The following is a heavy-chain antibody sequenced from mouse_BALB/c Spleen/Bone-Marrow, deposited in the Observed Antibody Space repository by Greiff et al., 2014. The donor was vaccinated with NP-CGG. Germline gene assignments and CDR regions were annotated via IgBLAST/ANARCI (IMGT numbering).Heavy chain of an antibody. CDR1: GYTFTSYW. CDR2: IAPGSGST. J-gene: IGHJ2*01. Sequence: DLVKPGASVKLSCKASGYTFTSYWINWIKQRPGQGLEWIGRIAPGSGSTYYNEMFKGKATLTVDTSSSTAYIQLSILSSDDSAVYFCARFPFYDGSSFYYFDYWGQGTTLTVSS. CDR3: ARFPFYDGSSFYYFDY. V-gene: IGHV1S41*01. D-gene: IGHD1-1*01.